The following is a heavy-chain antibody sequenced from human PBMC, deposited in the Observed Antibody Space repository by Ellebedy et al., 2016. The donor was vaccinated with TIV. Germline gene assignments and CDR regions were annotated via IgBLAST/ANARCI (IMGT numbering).Heavy chain of an antibody. D-gene: IGHD2-15*01. Sequence: GESLKISXAASGFTFSSYAMSWVRQAPGKGLEWVSAISGSGGSTYYADSVKGRFTISRDNSKNTLYLQMNSLRAEDTAVYYCAKDGVRYCSGGSCPRTFDYWGQGTLVTVSS. CDR2: ISGSGGST. CDR1: GFTFSSYA. J-gene: IGHJ4*02. V-gene: IGHV3-23*01. CDR3: AKDGVRYCSGGSCPRTFDY.